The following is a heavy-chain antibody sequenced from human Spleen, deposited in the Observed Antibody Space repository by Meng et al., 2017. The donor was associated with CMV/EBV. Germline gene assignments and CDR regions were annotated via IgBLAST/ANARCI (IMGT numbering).Heavy chain of an antibody. V-gene: IGHV3-21*01. Sequence: GESLKISCAASGFSFSSYAMSWVRQAPGKGLEWVSSISSSSSYIYYADSVKGRFTISRDNAKNSLYPQMNSLRAEDTAVYYCARGSFPNSGSYSWGQGTLVTVSS. CDR3: ARGSFPNSGSYS. CDR2: ISSSSSYI. J-gene: IGHJ4*02. CDR1: GFSFSSYA. D-gene: IGHD1-26*01.